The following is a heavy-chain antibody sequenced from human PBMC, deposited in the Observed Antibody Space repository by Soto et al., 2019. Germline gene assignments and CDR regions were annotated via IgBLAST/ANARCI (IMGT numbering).Heavy chain of an antibody. D-gene: IGHD4-17*01. Sequence: EVQLLESGGGLVQPGGSLRLSCAASGFTLSSFAMSWVRQAPGKGLEWISAVSGSGGITYYADSVKGRFTISRDNSRHTLFLHMNSLRAGDTAVYFCAKEYGVTVSRGYDFDYWCQGILVTVSS. CDR3: AKEYGVTVSRGYDFDY. V-gene: IGHV3-23*01. J-gene: IGHJ4*02. CDR1: GFTLSSFA. CDR2: VSGSGGIT.